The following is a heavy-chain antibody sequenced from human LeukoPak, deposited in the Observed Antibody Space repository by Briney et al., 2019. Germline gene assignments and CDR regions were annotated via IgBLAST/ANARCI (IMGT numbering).Heavy chain of an antibody. D-gene: IGHD6-19*01. J-gene: IGHJ6*02. CDR1: GYTFTSYG. Sequence: GASVKVSCKASGYTFTSYGISWVRQAPGQGLEWVGWISAYNGNANYAQKLQGRVTMTTDTSTSTAYMELRSLRSDDTAVYYCASWFFNSGWYYAPPYYYGMDVWGQGTTVTVSS. CDR2: ISAYNGNA. V-gene: IGHV1-18*01. CDR3: ASWFFNSGWYYAPPYYYGMDV.